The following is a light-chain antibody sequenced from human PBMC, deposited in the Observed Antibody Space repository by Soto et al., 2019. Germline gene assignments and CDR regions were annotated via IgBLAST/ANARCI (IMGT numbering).Light chain of an antibody. Sequence: EIVLTQSPATLSLSPGETATLSCRASQSVSSRLAWYQQKPGQAPRLLISGASSRATGIPDRFSGSGSGTDFTLTISRLEPEDFAVYYCQQYGSSGTFGQGTKVDI. CDR1: QSVSSR. V-gene: IGKV3-20*01. CDR3: QQYGSSGT. CDR2: GAS. J-gene: IGKJ1*01.